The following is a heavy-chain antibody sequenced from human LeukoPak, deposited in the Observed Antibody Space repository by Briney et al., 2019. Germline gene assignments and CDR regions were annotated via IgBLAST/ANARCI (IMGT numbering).Heavy chain of an antibody. CDR1: GFTFSSYL. CDR2: IKQDGSEK. D-gene: IGHD3-3*01. J-gene: IGHJ5*02. CDR3: ARDLATIFGVVIPRGSGWFDP. V-gene: IGHV3-7*01. Sequence: GGSLRLSCAASGFTFSSYLMSWVRQAPGKGLEWVANIKQDGSEKYYVDSVKGRFTISRDNAKNSLYLQMNSLRAEDTAVYYCARDLATIFGVVIPRGSGWFDPWGQGTLVTVSS.